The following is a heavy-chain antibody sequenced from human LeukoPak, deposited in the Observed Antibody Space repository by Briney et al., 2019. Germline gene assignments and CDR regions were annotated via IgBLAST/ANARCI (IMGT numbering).Heavy chain of an antibody. CDR2: ISGSGAGT. J-gene: IGHJ4*02. CDR3: AKLSEFSD. Sequence: PGGSLRLSCAASGFTFSSYSMNWVRQAPGKGLEWVSAISGSGAGTYYADSVKGRFTISRDNFKNTLYLQMNSLRADDMAVYYCAKLSEFSDWGQGTLVTVSS. D-gene: IGHD3-16*02. V-gene: IGHV3-23*01. CDR1: GFTFSSYS.